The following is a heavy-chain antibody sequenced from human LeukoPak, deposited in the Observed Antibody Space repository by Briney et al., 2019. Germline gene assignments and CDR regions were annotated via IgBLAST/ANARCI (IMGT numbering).Heavy chain of an antibody. CDR2: ISTDSGTL. CDR1: GFTFSSYA. J-gene: IGHJ4*02. CDR3: ARRDPFDY. Sequence: PGGSLRLSCAASGFTFSSYATSWVRQAPGKGLEWISFISTDSGTLYYADSVKGRFTISRDNAADSLYLQMNNLRDEDTAVYYCARRDPFDYWGQGTMVTVSS. V-gene: IGHV3-48*02.